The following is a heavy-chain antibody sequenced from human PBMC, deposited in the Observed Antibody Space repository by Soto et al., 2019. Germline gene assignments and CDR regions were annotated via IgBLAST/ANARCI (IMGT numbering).Heavy chain of an antibody. CDR2: IHNSSSTI. D-gene: IGHD2-2*01. CDR3: ARGVQIIVLLPAAIDY. V-gene: IGHV3-48*02. CDR1: GFTFSSYS. Sequence: EMQLVESGGGLVQPGESLRLSCAASGFTFSSYSMNWVRQAPGKGLEWVSYIHNSSSTIYYADSVRGRFTISRDNAKNSLYLQMNSLRDEDTAVYYCARGVQIIVLLPAAIDYWGQGTLVTVSS. J-gene: IGHJ4*02.